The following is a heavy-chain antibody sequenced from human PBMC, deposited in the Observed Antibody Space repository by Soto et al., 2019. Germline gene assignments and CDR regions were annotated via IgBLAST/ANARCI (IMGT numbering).Heavy chain of an antibody. CDR2: IYYSGNT. D-gene: IGHD6-6*01. Sequence: PSETLSLTCPVAGGNLISGGCYWSWNSKHPGKGLEWIGYIYYSGNTYYNPSLKSRVTISLDTSKNQFSLTLISVTAADTAVYYCARSTIEPRLFMYPFDSWGQGTLVTVSS. V-gene: IGHV4-31*03. CDR1: GGNLISGGCY. CDR3: ARSTIEPRLFMYPFDS. J-gene: IGHJ4*02.